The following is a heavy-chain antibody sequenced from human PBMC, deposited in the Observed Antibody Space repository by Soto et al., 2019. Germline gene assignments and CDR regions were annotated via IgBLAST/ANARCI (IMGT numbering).Heavy chain of an antibody. V-gene: IGHV4-61*01. CDR1: GDSVSDDNYY. CDR3: ARSQRGRTAFTFDY. J-gene: IGHJ4*02. Sequence: SETLSLTCAVSGDSVSDDNYYWSWIRQPPGKGLEWIGYIYYSGTTNYNSYLKSRLSLSVDMSKNQFSLKLASVTAADTAVYFCARSQRGRTAFTFDYWGQGALVTVSS. D-gene: IGHD3-16*01. CDR2: IYYSGTT.